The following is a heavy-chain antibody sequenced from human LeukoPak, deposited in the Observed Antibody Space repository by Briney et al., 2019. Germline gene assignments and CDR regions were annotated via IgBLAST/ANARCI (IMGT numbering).Heavy chain of an antibody. D-gene: IGHD4-23*01. CDR3: ARGDYGGNEYYFDY. CDR1: GGSISSGGYY. V-gene: IGHV4-31*03. Sequence: KASQTLSLTCNVSGGSISSGGYYWSWIRQHPGKGLEWIGYIYYSGSTYYNPSLKSRVTISVDTSKNQFTLKLSSVTAADTAVYYCARGDYGGNEYYFDYWGQGTLVTVSS. J-gene: IGHJ4*02. CDR2: IYYSGST.